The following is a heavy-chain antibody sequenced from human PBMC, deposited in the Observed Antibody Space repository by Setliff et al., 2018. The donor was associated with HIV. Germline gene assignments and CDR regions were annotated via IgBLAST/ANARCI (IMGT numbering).Heavy chain of an antibody. D-gene: IGHD3-9*01. Sequence: SETLSLTCTVSDSGTYYWSWIRQPAGKGLEWIGRVYTSGSTNYNPSLKSRVTMSVDTSKNQLSLKLSSVTAADTAVYYCAREDYDILNFSRYYFDYWGQGTLVTVSS. CDR3: AREDYDILNFSRYYFDY. CDR2: VYTSGST. CDR1: DSGTYY. J-gene: IGHJ4*02. V-gene: IGHV4-4*07.